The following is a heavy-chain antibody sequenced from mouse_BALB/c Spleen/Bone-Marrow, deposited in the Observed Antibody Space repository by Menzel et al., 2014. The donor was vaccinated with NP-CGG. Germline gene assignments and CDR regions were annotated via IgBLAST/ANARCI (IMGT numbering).Heavy chain of an antibody. CDR2: IDPANGNT. CDR1: GFNIKDTY. CDR3: VGWEDY. J-gene: IGHJ2*01. D-gene: IGHD4-1*01. Sequence: VLLQQSGAALVTPGASVKLSFTASGFNIKDTYMHWVKQRPDQGLEWIGRIDPANGNTKYNPKFRGKATITSDTSSNTAYLQLSSLTSGDTAVYYCVGWEDYWSESTTLTVSS. V-gene: IGHV14-3*02.